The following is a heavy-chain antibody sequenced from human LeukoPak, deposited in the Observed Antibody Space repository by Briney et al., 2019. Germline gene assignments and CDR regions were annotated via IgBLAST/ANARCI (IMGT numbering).Heavy chain of an antibody. D-gene: IGHD6-13*01. CDR2: IYHSGST. V-gene: IGHV4-30-2*01. Sequence: SQTLSLTCTVSGGSISSGGYYWSWIRQPPGKGLEWIGYIYHSGSTYYNPSLKSRVTMSVDRSKNQFSLKLSSVTAADTAVYYCARGGGDSSFDNWGQGTLVTVSP. CDR1: GGSISSGGYY. J-gene: IGHJ4*02. CDR3: ARGGGDSSFDN.